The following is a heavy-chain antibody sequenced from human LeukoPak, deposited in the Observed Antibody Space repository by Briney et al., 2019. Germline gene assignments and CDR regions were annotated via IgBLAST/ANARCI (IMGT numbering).Heavy chain of an antibody. D-gene: IGHD3-9*01. Sequence: GGSLRLSCAASGFTLAYYSMRWVRQAPGEGLGLVSPISWDGGITFYADSVKGRFNISRDNSKNPLYLQMNSLRPEDTAFYYCAKDSSADVLTGYFDFWGPGTLVTVSS. V-gene: IGHV3-43*01. CDR2: ISWDGGIT. J-gene: IGHJ4*02. CDR1: GFTLAYYS. CDR3: AKDSSADVLTGYFDF.